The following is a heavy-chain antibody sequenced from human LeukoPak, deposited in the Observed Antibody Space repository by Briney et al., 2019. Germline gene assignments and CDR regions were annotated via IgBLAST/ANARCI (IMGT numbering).Heavy chain of an antibody. V-gene: IGHV3-23*01. CDR3: AKALSHCSGGSCYSAVDY. Sequence: GGSLRLSCAASGFTFSSYAMNWVRQDPGKGLEWVSAICGSGGSTYYADSVKGRFTISRDNSKNTLYLQMNSLSAEDTAVYYCAKALSHCSGGSCYSAVDYWGQGTLVTVSS. D-gene: IGHD2-15*01. CDR2: ICGSGGST. J-gene: IGHJ4*02. CDR1: GFTFSSYA.